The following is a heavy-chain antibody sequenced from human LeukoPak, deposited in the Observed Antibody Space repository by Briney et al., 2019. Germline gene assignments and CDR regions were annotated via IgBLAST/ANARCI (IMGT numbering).Heavy chain of an antibody. J-gene: IGHJ3*02. D-gene: IGHD3-22*01. CDR2: IIPIFGTA. CDR1: GGTFSSYA. CDR3: ARRAMIVVANAFDI. V-gene: IGHV1-69*13. Sequence: SVKVSCKASGGTFSSYAISWVRQAPGQGLEWMGGIIPIFGTANYAQKFQGRVTITADESTSTAYMELSSLRSEDTAVYYCARRAMIVVANAFDIWGQGTMVTVSS.